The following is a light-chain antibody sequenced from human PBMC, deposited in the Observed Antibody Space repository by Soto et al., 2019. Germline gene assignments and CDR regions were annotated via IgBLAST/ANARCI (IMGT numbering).Light chain of an antibody. CDR2: DVS. Sequence: QSALPQPASVSGSPGQSITISCTGTSSDVGGYNYVSWYQQYPGKAPKLMIYDVSNRPSGVSNRFSGSKSGNTASLTISGLQAEDEADYYCSSYTISNTLVFGSGTKVTVL. J-gene: IGLJ1*01. V-gene: IGLV2-14*01. CDR3: SSYTISNTLV. CDR1: SSDVGGYNY.